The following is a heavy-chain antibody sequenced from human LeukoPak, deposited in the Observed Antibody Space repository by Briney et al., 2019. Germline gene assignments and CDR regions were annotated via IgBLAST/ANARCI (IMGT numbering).Heavy chain of an antibody. Sequence: AVKVSCKASGGTFGSYVISWVRQAPGQGLEWMGGIIPIFGTAHYAQKFQGRLTITADESTSTVYMEMSSLRSEDTAMYYCAKEGDTALVTGYFDLWGRGTLVTVSA. J-gene: IGHJ2*01. D-gene: IGHD5-18*01. CDR2: IIPIFGTA. CDR1: GGTFGSYV. V-gene: IGHV1-69*01. CDR3: AKEGDTALVTGYFDL.